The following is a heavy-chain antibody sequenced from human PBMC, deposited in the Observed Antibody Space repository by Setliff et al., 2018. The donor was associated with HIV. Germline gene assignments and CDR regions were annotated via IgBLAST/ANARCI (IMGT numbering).Heavy chain of an antibody. CDR2: IDYSGRT. V-gene: IGHV4-39*01. D-gene: IGHD6-19*01. CDR1: GGSIRSGSYY. Sequence: SETLSLTCSVSGGSIRSGSYYWDWIRQPPGKGLEWIGSIDYSGRTYYNPSLKSRVTISVDTSKNQFSLKLSSVTAADTAVYYCARHDGGGWYVRVLATSFDYWGQGTLVTVSS. CDR3: ARHDGGGWYVRVLATSFDY. J-gene: IGHJ4*02.